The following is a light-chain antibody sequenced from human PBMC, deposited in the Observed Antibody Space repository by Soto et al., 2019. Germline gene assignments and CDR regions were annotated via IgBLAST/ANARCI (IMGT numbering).Light chain of an antibody. J-gene: IGKJ5*01. Sequence: DIHMTQSPSTLSASVGDRVTITCRASQTISTYLNWYQQKPGKAPKLLIYGASSLQSGVPSRFSGSGSGTEFTLTISSLQPDDFATYYCQQYNSYSITFGQGTRLEIK. CDR1: QTISTY. V-gene: IGKV1-5*01. CDR2: GAS. CDR3: QQYNSYSIT.